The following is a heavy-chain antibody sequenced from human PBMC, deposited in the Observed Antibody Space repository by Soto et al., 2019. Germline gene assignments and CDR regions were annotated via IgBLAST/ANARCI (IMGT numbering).Heavy chain of an antibody. Sequence: SETLSLTCSVSGGSISSGGYYWSWIRQHPGKGLEWIGYISNSGSTYYNPSLKSRVSISVDTSKNQFSLKLSSVTAADTAVYYCARDKITGLFDYWGQGTLVT. J-gene: IGHJ4*02. CDR1: GGSISSGGYY. D-gene: IGHD2-8*02. V-gene: IGHV4-31*03. CDR3: ARDKITGLFDY. CDR2: ISNSGST.